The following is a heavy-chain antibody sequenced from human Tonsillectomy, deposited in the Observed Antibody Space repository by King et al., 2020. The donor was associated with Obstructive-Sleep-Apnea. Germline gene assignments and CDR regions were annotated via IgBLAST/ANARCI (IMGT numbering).Heavy chain of an antibody. CDR1: GYTFTSYG. CDR2: ISAYNGNT. CDR3: ARAGAYYYGSGSHYSPINYYYGMDV. D-gene: IGHD3-10*01. Sequence: QLVQSGAEVKKPGASVKVSCKASGYTFTSYGISWVRQAPGQGLEWMGWISAYNGNTNYAQKLQGRVTMTTDTSTSTAYMELRSLRSDDTAVYYCARAGAYYYGSGSHYSPINYYYGMDVWGQGTTVTVSS. V-gene: IGHV1-18*01. J-gene: IGHJ6*02.